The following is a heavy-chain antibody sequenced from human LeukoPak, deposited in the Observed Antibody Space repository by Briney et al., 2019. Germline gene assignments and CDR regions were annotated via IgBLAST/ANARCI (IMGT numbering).Heavy chain of an antibody. J-gene: IGHJ6*02. V-gene: IGHV3-23*01. CDR3: AKYYYGSGSYLGV. Sequence: GGSLRFSCAASGFTFSSYAMSWVRQAPGKGLEWVSAISGSGGSTYYADSVKGRFTISRDNSKNTLYLQMNSLRAEDTAVYYCAKYYYGSGSYLGVWGQGTTVTVSS. CDR2: ISGSGGST. CDR1: GFTFSSYA. D-gene: IGHD3-10*01.